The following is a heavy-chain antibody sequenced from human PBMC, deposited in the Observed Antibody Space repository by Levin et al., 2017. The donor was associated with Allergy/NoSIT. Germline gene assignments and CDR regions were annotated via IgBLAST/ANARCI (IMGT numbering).Heavy chain of an antibody. Sequence: SETLSLTCAVYGGSFSGYYWSWIRQPPGKGLEWIGEINHSGSTNYNPSLKSRVTISVDTSKNQFSLKLSSVTAADTAVYYCARGRRDIVVVPAAMRFRATNWFDPWGQGTLVTVSS. CDR2: INHSGST. J-gene: IGHJ5*02. V-gene: IGHV4-34*01. D-gene: IGHD2-2*01. CDR3: ARGRRDIVVVPAAMRFRATNWFDP. CDR1: GGSFSGYY.